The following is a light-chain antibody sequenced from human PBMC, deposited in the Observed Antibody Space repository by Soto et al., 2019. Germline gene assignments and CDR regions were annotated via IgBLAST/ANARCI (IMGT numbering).Light chain of an antibody. CDR2: DVN. Sequence: QSALTQPRSVSGSPGQSFTISCSGTGSDIGAYNYVSWYQHHPGKAPRLIIFDVNKRPSGVPDRFSGSKSGNTASLTISGLQAEDEADYSCCSYVASDTYVVFGGGTKLTV. CDR1: GSDIGAYNY. J-gene: IGLJ2*01. CDR3: CSYVASDTYVV. V-gene: IGLV2-11*01.